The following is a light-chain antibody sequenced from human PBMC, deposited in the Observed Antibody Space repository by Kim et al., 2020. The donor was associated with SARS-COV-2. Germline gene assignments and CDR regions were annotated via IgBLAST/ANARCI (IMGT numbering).Light chain of an antibody. CDR2: GAS. CDR1: QSISDW. Sequence: DVQMTQSPSTLSASVGDRITITCRASQSISDWLAWYQQKPGKAPKLLIYGASTLELEVPSRFSGSGSGTEFTLTISSLLPDDFGTYYCQQYSTYYPTFGQRTKVDIK. J-gene: IGKJ1*01. V-gene: IGKV1-5*03. CDR3: QQYSTYYPT.